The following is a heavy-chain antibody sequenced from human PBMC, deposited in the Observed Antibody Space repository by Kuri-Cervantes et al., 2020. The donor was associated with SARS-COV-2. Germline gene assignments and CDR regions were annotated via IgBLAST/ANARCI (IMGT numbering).Heavy chain of an antibody. J-gene: IGHJ4*02. D-gene: IGHD5-18*01. Sequence: SETLSLTCTVSGDSISSSSYYWGWIRQPPGKGLEWIGSIYYSGSTYYNPSLKSRVTVSVDTSKNQFSLKLSSVTAADTAVYYCARVGVQLWLDYWGQGTLVTVSS. CDR3: ARVGVQLWLDY. CDR1: GDSISSSSYY. CDR2: IYYSGST. V-gene: IGHV4-39*07.